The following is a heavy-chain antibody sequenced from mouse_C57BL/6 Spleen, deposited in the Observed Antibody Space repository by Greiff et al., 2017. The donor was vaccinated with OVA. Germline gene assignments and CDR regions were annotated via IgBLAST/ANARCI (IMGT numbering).Heavy chain of an antibody. Sequence: VQLQQPGAELVRPGSSVKLSCKASGYTFTSYWMHWVKQRPIQGLEWIGNIDPSDSETHYNQKFKDKATLTVDKSSSTAYMQLSSLTSEDSAVYYCASLDSSGSSDYWGQGTTLTVSS. CDR2: IDPSDSET. D-gene: IGHD3-2*02. V-gene: IGHV1-52*01. J-gene: IGHJ2*01. CDR1: GYTFTSYW. CDR3: ASLDSSGSSDY.